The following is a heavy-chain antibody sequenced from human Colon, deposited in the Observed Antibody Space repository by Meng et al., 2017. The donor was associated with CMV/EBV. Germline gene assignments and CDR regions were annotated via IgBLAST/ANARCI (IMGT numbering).Heavy chain of an antibody. Sequence: GESLKISCAASGFTFSNVWMTWVRQAPGKGLEWVGRIRSKPDTGTTDYAAPVKGRFTISRDDSKNTLYLQMNSLKTDDTAMYYCATALRFLEPNNYYFGMDVWGQGTTVTVSS. CDR1: GFTFSNVW. CDR3: ATALRFLEPNNYYFGMDV. D-gene: IGHD3-3*01. V-gene: IGHV3-15*01. CDR2: IRSKPDTGTT. J-gene: IGHJ6*02.